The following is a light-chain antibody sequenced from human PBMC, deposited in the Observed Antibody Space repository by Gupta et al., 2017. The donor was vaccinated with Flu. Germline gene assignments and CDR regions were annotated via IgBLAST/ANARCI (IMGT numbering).Light chain of an antibody. V-gene: IGKV3-11*01. CDR3: QQRSNWPPWT. CDR2: DAS. J-gene: IGKJ1*01. CDR1: QSISTY. Sequence: SPGERATLSCRASQSISTYLAWYQQKPGQAPRVLIYDASNRATGIPARFSGSGSGTDFTLTISSREPEDFAVYYCQQRSNWPPWTFGQGTKVEIK.